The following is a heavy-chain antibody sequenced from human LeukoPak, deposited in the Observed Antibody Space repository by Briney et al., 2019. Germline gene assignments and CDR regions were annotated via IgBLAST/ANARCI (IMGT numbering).Heavy chain of an antibody. CDR1: GGSFSGYY. CDR3: ARSRNYDILTGYVSGWFDP. Sequence: SETLSLTCAVYGGSFSGYYWSWIRQPSGKGLEWIGEINHSGSTNYNPSLKSRVTISVDTSKNQFSLKLSSVTAADTAVYYCARSRNYDILTGYVSGWFDPWGQGTLVTVSS. D-gene: IGHD3-9*01. CDR2: INHSGST. J-gene: IGHJ5*02. V-gene: IGHV4-34*01.